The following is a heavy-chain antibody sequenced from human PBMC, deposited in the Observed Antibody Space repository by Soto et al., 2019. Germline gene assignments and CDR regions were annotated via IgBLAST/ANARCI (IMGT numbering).Heavy chain of an antibody. J-gene: IGHJ4*02. CDR1: GGSISRSSYY. CDR3: ARRGYDILSGHYPTFDY. Sequence: QLQLQESGPGLVKPSETLSLTCTVSGGSISRSSYYWGWIRQPPGKGLEWIGSIYYSGSTYYNPSLQSRVTMSVDTSKNQFSLRLSSVTAADTAVYYCARRGYDILSGHYPTFDYWGQGTLVTVSS. V-gene: IGHV4-39*01. CDR2: IYYSGST. D-gene: IGHD3-9*01.